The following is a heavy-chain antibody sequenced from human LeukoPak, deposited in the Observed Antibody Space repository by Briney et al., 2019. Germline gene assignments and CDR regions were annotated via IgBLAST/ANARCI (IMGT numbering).Heavy chain of an antibody. CDR1: GFSFSNYW. Sequence: PGGSLRLSCAAAGFSFSNYWMCWVRQAPGKGLVCVSRINSDGSTTTYADSVKGRFTLSRDNAKNTLYLQMNSLRAEDSALYYCARILESLGLGAFDIWGQGTMVTVSS. V-gene: IGHV3-74*03. D-gene: IGHD2-15*01. CDR3: ARILESLGLGAFDI. J-gene: IGHJ3*02. CDR2: INSDGSTT.